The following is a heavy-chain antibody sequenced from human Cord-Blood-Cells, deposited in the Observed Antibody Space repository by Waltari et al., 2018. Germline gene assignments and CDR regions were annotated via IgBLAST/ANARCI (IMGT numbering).Heavy chain of an antibody. D-gene: IGHD6-6*01. Sequence: QVQLQESGPGLVKPSETLSLTCPVYGGSISSSNSWSWVRQTPGKGLEWFGEIYHSGSTNYNPSLKSRVTISVDKSKNQFSLKLSSVTAADTAVYYCARDSSSSSNYYYYYGMDVWGQGTAVTVSS. V-gene: IGHV4-4*02. J-gene: IGHJ6*02. CDR1: GGSISSSNS. CDR3: ARDSSSSSNYYYYYGMDV. CDR2: IYHSGST.